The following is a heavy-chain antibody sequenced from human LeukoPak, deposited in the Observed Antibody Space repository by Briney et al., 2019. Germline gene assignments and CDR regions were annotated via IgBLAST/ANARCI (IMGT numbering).Heavy chain of an antibody. CDR3: ARDILRTYSANFDY. V-gene: IGHV1-18*01. D-gene: IGHD2-21*01. CDR1: VYTFTSYG. Sequence: ASVKVSCKASVYTFTSYGISWVRQAPGPGREWRGWISAYNGNKNYAQKLQGRVTMTTDTSTSTAYMELRSLRSDDTAVYYCARDILRTYSANFDYWGQGTLITVSS. CDR2: ISAYNGNK. J-gene: IGHJ4*02.